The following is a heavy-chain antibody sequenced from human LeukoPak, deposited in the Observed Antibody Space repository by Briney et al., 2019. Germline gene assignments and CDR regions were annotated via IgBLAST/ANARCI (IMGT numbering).Heavy chain of an antibody. D-gene: IGHD2-2*01. V-gene: IGHV3-33*01. Sequence: PGGSLRLSCVVSGFTFSSYGMHWVRRAPGKGLKWVAVIWNDESKEYYTDSVRGRFTASRDNSKNILYLQMNSLRVEDTAVYYCARDTDCSAATCYSDGMDVWGQGTTVTVSS. CDR2: IWNDESKE. CDR3: ARDTDCSAATCYSDGMDV. J-gene: IGHJ6*02. CDR1: GFTFSSYG.